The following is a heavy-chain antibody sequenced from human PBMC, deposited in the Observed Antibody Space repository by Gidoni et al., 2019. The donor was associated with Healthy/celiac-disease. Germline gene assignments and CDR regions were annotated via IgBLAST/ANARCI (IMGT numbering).Heavy chain of an antibody. D-gene: IGHD1-26*01. Sequence: EVQLLESGGGLVQPGGHLRLSCAASGFTFSSYAMSWVRQAPGKGLEWVSAISGSGGSTYYADSVKGRFTISRDNSKNTLYLQMNSLRAEDTAVYYCAKDYEMVGATNWGDYFDYWGQGTLVTVSS. J-gene: IGHJ4*02. V-gene: IGHV3-23*01. CDR3: AKDYEMVGATNWGDYFDY. CDR2: ISGSGGST. CDR1: GFTFSSYA.